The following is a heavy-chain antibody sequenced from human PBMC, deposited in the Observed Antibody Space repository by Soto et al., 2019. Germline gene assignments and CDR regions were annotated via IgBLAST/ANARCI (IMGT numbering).Heavy chain of an antibody. CDR1: AASFSKYY. CDR3: ESLTFGGIVMAN. V-gene: IGHV4-59*01. CDR2: IYFNGNT. J-gene: IGHJ4*02. Sequence: PSETLSLTCTVSAASFSKYYWTWIRQPPGKGLEWIGYIYFNGNTKYNPSLEGRLTISIDTSKKEFSLKLTSVTAADAAVYYCESLTFGGIVMANWGQGTLVTVSS. D-gene: IGHD3-16*01.